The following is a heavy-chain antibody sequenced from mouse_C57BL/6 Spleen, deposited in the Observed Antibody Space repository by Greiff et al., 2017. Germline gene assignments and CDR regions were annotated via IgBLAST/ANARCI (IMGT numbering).Heavy chain of an antibody. CDR2: IDPETGGT. Sequence: VQLQQSGAELVRPGASVTLSCKASGYKFTDYEMHWVKQTPVHGLEWIGAIDPETGGTAYNQKFQGKAILTADKSSSTAYMELRSLTSADSAVYYGTRREKNYYGSSWFAYWGQGTLVTVSA. J-gene: IGHJ3*01. CDR1: GYKFTDYE. D-gene: IGHD1-1*01. CDR3: TRREKNYYGSSWFAY. V-gene: IGHV1-15*01.